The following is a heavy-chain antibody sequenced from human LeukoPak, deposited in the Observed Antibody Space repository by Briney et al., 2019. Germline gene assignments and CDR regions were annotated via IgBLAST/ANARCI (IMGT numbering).Heavy chain of an antibody. CDR2: ISSNGGST. CDR1: GFTFSSYA. Sequence: GGSLRLSCAASGFTFSSYAMHWVRQAPGKGLEYVSAISSNGGSTYYANSVKGRFTISRDNSKNTPYLQMGSLRAEDMAVYYCAMVVTATPNWGQGTLVTVSS. D-gene: IGHD2-21*02. J-gene: IGHJ4*02. CDR3: AMVVTATPN. V-gene: IGHV3-64*01.